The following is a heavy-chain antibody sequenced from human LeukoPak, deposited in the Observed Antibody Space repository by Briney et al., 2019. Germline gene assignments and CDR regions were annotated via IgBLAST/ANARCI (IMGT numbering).Heavy chain of an antibody. D-gene: IGHD2-15*01. J-gene: IGHJ4*02. Sequence: ASVKVSCKASGYTFTSYGISWVRQAPGQGLEWMGWISAYNGNTNYAQKLQGRVTMTTDTSTSTAYMELRSLRSDDTAVYYCARVGYYSYEVVGAYYFDYWGQGTLVTVSS. CDR2: ISAYNGNT. CDR3: ARVGYYSYEVVGAYYFDY. V-gene: IGHV1-18*01. CDR1: GYTFTSYG.